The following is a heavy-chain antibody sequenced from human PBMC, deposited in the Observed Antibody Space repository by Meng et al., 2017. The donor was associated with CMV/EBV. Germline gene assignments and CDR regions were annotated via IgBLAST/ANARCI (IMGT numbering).Heavy chain of an antibody. Sequence: QGQLVQPGAGMKKPGASVKVSCTTSGFTFSDYYIHWVRQAPGQGLEWMGWVNSNNDATNYARKYQGRVSMTRDTSISTAHMELSRLMSDDTAVYYCVRSSGWSLFDYWGQGTLVTVSS. J-gene: IGHJ4*02. V-gene: IGHV1-2*02. CDR1: GFTFSDYY. CDR2: VNSNNDAT. D-gene: IGHD6-19*01. CDR3: VRSSGWSLFDY.